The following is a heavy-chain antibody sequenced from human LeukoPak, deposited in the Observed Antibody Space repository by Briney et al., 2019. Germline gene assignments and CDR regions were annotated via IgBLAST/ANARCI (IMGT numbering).Heavy chain of an antibody. CDR2: LNSDGSST. CDR1: GFTFSSYR. V-gene: IGHV3-74*01. CDR3: ARASNRNSINFDY. D-gene: IGHD1-7*01. Sequence: GGSLRLSCAASGFTFSSYRMYWVRQAPGKGLVWVSRLNSDGSSTSYADSVKGRFTISRDNAETTLHLQMNNLSAEDTAVYYCARASNRNSINFDYWGQGALVTVSS. J-gene: IGHJ4*02.